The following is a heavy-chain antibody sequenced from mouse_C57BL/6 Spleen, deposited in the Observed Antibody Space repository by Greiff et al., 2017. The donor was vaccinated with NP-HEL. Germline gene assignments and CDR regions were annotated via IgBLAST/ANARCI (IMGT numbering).Heavy chain of an antibody. CDR1: GYAFSSSW. CDR2: IYPGDGDT. CDR3: ARDDYDPWYFDV. D-gene: IGHD2-4*01. Sequence: QVQLKQSGPELVKPGASVKISCKASGYAFSSSWMNWVKQRPGKGLEWIGRIYPGDGDTNYNGKFKGKATLTADKSSSTAYMQLSSLTSEDSAVYFCARDDYDPWYFDVWGTGTTVTVSS. J-gene: IGHJ1*03. V-gene: IGHV1-82*01.